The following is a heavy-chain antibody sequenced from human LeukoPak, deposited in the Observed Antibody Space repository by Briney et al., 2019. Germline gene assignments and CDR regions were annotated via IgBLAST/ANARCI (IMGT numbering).Heavy chain of an antibody. CDR2: ISGSGGST. V-gene: IGHV3-23*01. D-gene: IGHD2-15*01. Sequence: PGGSLRLSCAASGFTFSNAWMSWVRQAPGKGLEWVSAISGSGGSTYYADSVKGRFTISRDNSKNTLYLQMNSLRAEDTAVYYCARDLVCSGGSCSPLPMDVWGQGTTVTVSS. CDR1: GFTFSNAW. J-gene: IGHJ6*02. CDR3: ARDLVCSGGSCSPLPMDV.